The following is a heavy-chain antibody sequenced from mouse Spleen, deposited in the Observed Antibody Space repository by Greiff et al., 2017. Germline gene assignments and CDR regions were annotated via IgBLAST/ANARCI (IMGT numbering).Heavy chain of an antibody. Sequence: VQLQQPGAELVRPGSSVKLSCKASGYTFTSYWMDWVKQRPGQGLEWIGNIYPSDSETHYNQKFKDKATLTVDKSSSTAYMQLSSLTSEDSAVYYCARHGYDAMDYWGQGTSVTVSS. CDR1: GYTFTSYW. CDR3: ARHGYDAMDY. J-gene: IGHJ4*01. CDR2: IYPSDSET. V-gene: IGHV1-61*01.